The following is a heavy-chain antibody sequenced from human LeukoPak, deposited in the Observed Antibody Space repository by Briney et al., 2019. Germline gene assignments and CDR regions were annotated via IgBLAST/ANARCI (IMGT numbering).Heavy chain of an antibody. D-gene: IGHD6-19*01. J-gene: IGHJ4*02. CDR1: GFTFSGYG. CDR2: ISYDGNNK. Sequence: GGSLRLSCAASGFTFSGYGMNWVRQAPGKGLEWVVIISYDGNNKYYADSVKGRFTISRDNSKNTLYLQMNSLRAEDTAVYYCARDSGWYGGLYFDYWGQGTLVTVSS. V-gene: IGHV3-30*03. CDR3: ARDSGWYGGLYFDY.